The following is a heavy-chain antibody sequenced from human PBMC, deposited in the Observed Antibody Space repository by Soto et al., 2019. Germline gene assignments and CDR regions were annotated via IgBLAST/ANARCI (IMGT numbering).Heavy chain of an antibody. CDR2: ISSDGSNT. Sequence: QVQLVESGGGVFQPGRTLRLSCAAYGFSFSRSAMHWVRQAPGKRLDWVAIISSDGSNTYYADAVKGRFPISRDNTKNSLYLQVNSLGCEDSAVYYCARAAAIAQMDLAEYWCQITLVTVSS. CDR3: ARAAAIAQMDLAEY. D-gene: IGHD2-8*01. J-gene: IGHJ4*02. V-gene: IGHV3-30-3*01. CDR1: GFSFSRSA.